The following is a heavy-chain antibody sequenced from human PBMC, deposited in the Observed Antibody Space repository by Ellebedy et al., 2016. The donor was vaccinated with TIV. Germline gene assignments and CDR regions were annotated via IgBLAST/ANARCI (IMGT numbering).Heavy chain of an antibody. Sequence: MPSETLSLTCTVSGGSISSYYWSWIRQPPGKGLEWIGYIYYSGSTNYNPSLKSRVTISVDTSKNQFSLKLSSVTAADTAVYYCARLVGRFKPSSGSSDNWFDPWGQGTLVTVSS. D-gene: IGHD6-19*01. CDR2: IYYSGST. CDR3: ARLVGRFKPSSGSSDNWFDP. CDR1: GGSISSYY. V-gene: IGHV4-59*08. J-gene: IGHJ5*02.